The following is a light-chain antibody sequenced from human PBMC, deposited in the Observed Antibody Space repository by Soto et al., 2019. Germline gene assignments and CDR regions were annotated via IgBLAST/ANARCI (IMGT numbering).Light chain of an antibody. Sequence: QSVLTQPRSVSGSPGQSVTISCTGTSSDVGGYNYVSWYQQYSGKAPKLMIYDVSERPSGVPDRFSGSKSGNTASLTISGLQAEDEADYYCCSYAGTYTLFGGGTKVTVL. J-gene: IGLJ2*01. CDR3: CSYAGTYTL. CDR2: DVS. CDR1: SSDVGGYNY. V-gene: IGLV2-11*01.